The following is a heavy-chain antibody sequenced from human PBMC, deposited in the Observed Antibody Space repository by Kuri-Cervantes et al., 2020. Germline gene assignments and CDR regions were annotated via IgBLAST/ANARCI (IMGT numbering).Heavy chain of an antibody. CDR2: INAGNGNT. Sequence: ASVKVSCKASGYTFTSYAMHWVRQAPGQRLEWMGWINAGNGNTKYSQKFQGRVTITTDTSTSTAYMELRSLRSDDTAVYYCAREARDYDFWSGYRDYWGQGTLVTVSS. CDR1: GYTFTSYA. V-gene: IGHV1-3*01. J-gene: IGHJ4*02. D-gene: IGHD3-3*01. CDR3: AREARDYDFWSGYRDY.